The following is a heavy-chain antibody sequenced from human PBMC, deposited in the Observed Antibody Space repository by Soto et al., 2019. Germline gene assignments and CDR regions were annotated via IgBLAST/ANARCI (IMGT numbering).Heavy chain of an antibody. Sequence: KTXETLSLTCTVSGGSISSSSSYWGWIRQPPGKGLEWIGSIYYSGSTYYNPSLKSRVTISVDTSKNQFSLKLSSVTAADTAVYYCARPYYDSSGYYSWGQGTLVTVSS. D-gene: IGHD3-22*01. CDR2: IYYSGST. J-gene: IGHJ1*01. CDR1: GGSISSSSSY. V-gene: IGHV4-39*01. CDR3: ARPYYDSSGYYS.